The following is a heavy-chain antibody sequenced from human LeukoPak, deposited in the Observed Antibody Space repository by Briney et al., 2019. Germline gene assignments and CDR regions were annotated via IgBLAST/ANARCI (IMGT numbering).Heavy chain of an antibody. Sequence: PSETLSLTCTVSNYSISSGYYWGWIRQPPGKGLEWIGDVYHSGTTNYNPSLKSRVAISVDTSKNQFSLRLSSVTAADTAVYYCARETGFDPWGQGTLVTVSS. CDR3: ARETGFDP. CDR1: NYSISSGYY. J-gene: IGHJ5*02. CDR2: VYHSGTT. V-gene: IGHV4-38-2*02.